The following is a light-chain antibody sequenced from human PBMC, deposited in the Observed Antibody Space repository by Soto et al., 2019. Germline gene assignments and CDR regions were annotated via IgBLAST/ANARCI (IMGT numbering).Light chain of an antibody. J-gene: IGKJ1*01. CDR2: KVS. CDR1: QSLVYTNGNTY. CDR3: MQGTRWPRT. Sequence: DVVVTQSPLSLPVTLGQPASISCRSSQSLVYTNGNTYLAWFQQRPGQSPRRLIYKVSIRDSGVPARFSGSGSGTEFTLTISRVEAEDVGVYYCMQGTRWPRTFGQGTKVEIK. V-gene: IGKV2-30*01.